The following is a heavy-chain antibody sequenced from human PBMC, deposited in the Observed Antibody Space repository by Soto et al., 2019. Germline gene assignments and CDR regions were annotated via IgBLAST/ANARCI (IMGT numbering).Heavy chain of an antibody. V-gene: IGHV4-39*02. Sequence: SETLSLTCTVSGGSISSSSYYWGWIRQPPGKGLEWIGSIYYSGSTYYNPSLKSRVTISVDTSKNQFSLKLSSVTAADTAAYYCAREGARWLVYNYYGMDVWGQGTTVTVSS. CDR1: GGSISSSSYY. D-gene: IGHD6-19*01. CDR3: AREGARWLVYNYYGMDV. CDR2: IYYSGST. J-gene: IGHJ6*02.